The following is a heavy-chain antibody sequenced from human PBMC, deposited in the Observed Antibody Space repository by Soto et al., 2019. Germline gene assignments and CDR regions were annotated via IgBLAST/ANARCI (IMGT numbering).Heavy chain of an antibody. J-gene: IGHJ6*03. CDR1: GGSISSYY. CDR2: IYYSGST. D-gene: IGHD3-10*01. CDR3: ARVPPLYYYGSGSYMGYYYYMDV. V-gene: IGHV4-59*01. Sequence: PSETLSLTCTVSGGSISSYYWSWIRQPPGKGLEWIGYIYYSGSTNYNPSLKSRVTISVDTSKNQFSLKLSSVTAADTAVYYCARVPPLYYYGSGSYMGYYYYMDVWGKGTTVTVS.